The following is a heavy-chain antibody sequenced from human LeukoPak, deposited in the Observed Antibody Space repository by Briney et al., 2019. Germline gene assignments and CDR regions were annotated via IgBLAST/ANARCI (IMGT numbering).Heavy chain of an antibody. V-gene: IGHV3-33*01. CDR3: ARDHLREGYFDY. Sequence: GGSLRLSCAASGFTFSSYGMPWVRQAPGKGLEWVAVIWYDGSNKDYADSVKGRFTISRDNSKNTLYLQMNSLRAEDTAVYYCARDHLREGYFDYWGQGTLVTVSS. J-gene: IGHJ4*02. CDR1: GFTFSSYG. CDR2: IWYDGSNK.